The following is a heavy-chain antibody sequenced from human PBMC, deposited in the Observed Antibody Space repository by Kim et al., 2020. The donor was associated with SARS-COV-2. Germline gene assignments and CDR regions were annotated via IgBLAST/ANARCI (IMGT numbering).Heavy chain of an antibody. Sequence: SVKVSCKASGGTFSSYAISWVRQAPGQGLEWMGGIIPIFGTANYAQKFQGRVTITADESTSTAYMELSSLRSEDTAVYYCARDLRYYYYYGMDAGGQGTTVTVSS. CDR3: ARDLRYYYYYGMDA. V-gene: IGHV1-69*13. CDR2: IIPIFGTA. J-gene: IGHJ6*02. CDR1: GGTFSSYA.